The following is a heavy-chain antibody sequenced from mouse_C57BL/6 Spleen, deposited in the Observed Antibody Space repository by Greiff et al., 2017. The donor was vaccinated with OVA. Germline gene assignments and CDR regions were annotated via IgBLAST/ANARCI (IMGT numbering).Heavy chain of an antibody. CDR1: GFSLTSYG. D-gene: IGHD2-4*01. CDR2: IWSGGST. J-gene: IGHJ4*01. V-gene: IGHV2-2*01. CDR3: ARDYDGRGLAMDY. Sequence: VQVVESGPGLVQPSQSLSITCTVSGFSLTSYGVHWVRQSPGKGLEWLGVIWSGGSTDYNAAFISRLSISKDNSKSQVFFKMNSLQADDTAIYYCARDYDGRGLAMDYWGQGTSVTVSS.